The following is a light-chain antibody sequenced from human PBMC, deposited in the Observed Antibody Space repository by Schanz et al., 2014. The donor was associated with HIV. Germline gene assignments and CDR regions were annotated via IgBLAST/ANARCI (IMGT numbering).Light chain of an antibody. CDR3: SSYAGRNKGV. CDR1: SSDGGGYDY. V-gene: IGLV2-8*01. CDR2: EVS. Sequence: QSVLTQPPSASGSPGQSVTISCTGTSSDGGGYDYVSWYQQHPGKAPKLMIYEVSKRPSGVPDRFSGSKSGNTASLTVSGLQAEDEADYYCSSYAGRNKGVFGTGTKLTVL. J-gene: IGLJ1*01.